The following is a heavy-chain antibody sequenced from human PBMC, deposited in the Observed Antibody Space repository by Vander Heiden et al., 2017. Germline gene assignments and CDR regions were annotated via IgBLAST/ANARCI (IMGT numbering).Heavy chain of an antibody. J-gene: IGHJ6*02. CDR1: GYTFTSYA. V-gene: IGHV7-4-1*02. Sequence: QVQLVQSGSEFKKPGASVKVACKASGYTFTSYAMNWVRQAPGQGLEWMGWINTNTRNPTYAQGFTGRFVFSLDTSVSTAYLQISSLKAEDTAVYYWARDLLWFGEYYKYGMDVWGQGTTVTVSS. D-gene: IGHD3-10*01. CDR2: INTNTRNP. CDR3: ARDLLWFGEYYKYGMDV.